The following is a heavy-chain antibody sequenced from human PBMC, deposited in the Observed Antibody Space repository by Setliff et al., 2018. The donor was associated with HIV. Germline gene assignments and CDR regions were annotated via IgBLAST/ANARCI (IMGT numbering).Heavy chain of an antibody. D-gene: IGHD4-17*01. V-gene: IGHV4-39*01. CDR1: GGSISSSSYY. CDR3: ASQGGDYVFFYDY. CDR2: IYYSGST. Sequence: SETLSLTCTVSGGSISSSSYYWGWIRQPPGEGLEWIGSIYYSGSTYYNPSLKSRVTISVDTSRNQFSLKLSAATAADTAVYYCASQGGDYVFFYDYWGQGTLVTVSS. J-gene: IGHJ4*02.